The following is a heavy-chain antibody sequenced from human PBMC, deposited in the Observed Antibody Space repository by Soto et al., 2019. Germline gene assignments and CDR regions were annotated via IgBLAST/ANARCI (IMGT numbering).Heavy chain of an antibody. J-gene: IGHJ6*02. CDR3: ARDGNTVTPVVYYSYGMDV. CDR2: ISSSTNYI. V-gene: IGHV3-21*01. Sequence: EVQLVESGGGLVKPGGSLRLSCAASGFTFSTYSMTWVRQAPGKGLEWVSSISSSTNYIYYADSVKGRFTMSRDNPTNSLYLQMDSLRAEDTAVYYCARDGNTVTPVVYYSYGMDVWGQGTTVTVSS. D-gene: IGHD4-17*01. CDR1: GFTFSTYS.